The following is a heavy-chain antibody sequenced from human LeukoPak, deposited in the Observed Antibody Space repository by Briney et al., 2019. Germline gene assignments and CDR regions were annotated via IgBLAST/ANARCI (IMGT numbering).Heavy chain of an antibody. CDR3: ARDVYYYDSSGSRYFDY. CDR2: LYTSGST. J-gene: IGHJ4*02. Sequence: PSETLSLTCTFSGGSVSSYYWSWIRQPAGKGLEWIGRLYTSGSTNYNPSLKSRVTMSVDTSKNQFSLKLSSVTAADTAVYYCARDVYYYDSSGSRYFDYWGQGTLVTVSS. V-gene: IGHV4-4*07. CDR1: GGSVSSYY. D-gene: IGHD3-22*01.